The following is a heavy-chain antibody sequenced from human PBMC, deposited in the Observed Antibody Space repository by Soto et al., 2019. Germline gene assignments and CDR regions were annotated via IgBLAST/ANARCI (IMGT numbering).Heavy chain of an antibody. V-gene: IGHV3-30*03. Sequence: GGSLRLSCAASGFTVSSYGMQWVRQAPGKGLEWVALISYVGSNKYYTDSVKGRFTISRDNAKNTLYLQMNSLRAEDTAVYFCVRDDPGLGMDYWGLGTLVTV. CDR1: GFTVSSYG. CDR2: ISYVGSNK. CDR3: VRDDPGLGMDY. J-gene: IGHJ4*02. D-gene: IGHD1-26*01.